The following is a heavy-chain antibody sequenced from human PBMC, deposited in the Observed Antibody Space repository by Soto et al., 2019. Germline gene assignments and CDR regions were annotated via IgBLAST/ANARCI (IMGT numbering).Heavy chain of an antibody. D-gene: IGHD2-2*03. CDR2: IHYNGNT. Sequence: SETLSLTCTVSGDPISSYSCSWIRQPPGKGLEWIGNIHYNGNTKYSPSLRSRVTMSVDTSKNHFSLKLISVTTADTAVYFCAREGNLGRWIQPLDSWGQGTLVTVSS. CDR3: AREGNLGRWIQPLDS. CDR1: GDPISSYS. J-gene: IGHJ4*02. V-gene: IGHV4-59*01.